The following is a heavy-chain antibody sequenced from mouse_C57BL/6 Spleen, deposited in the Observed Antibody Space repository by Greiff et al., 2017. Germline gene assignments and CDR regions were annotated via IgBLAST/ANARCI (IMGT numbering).Heavy chain of an antibody. V-gene: IGHV1-76*01. CDR3: ARDSNSGDYFDY. D-gene: IGHD2-5*01. CDR2: IYPGSGNT. J-gene: IGHJ2*01. Sequence: VKLQQSGAELVRPGASVKLSCKASGYTFTDYYINWVKQRPGQGLEWIARIYPGSGNTYYNEKFKGKATLTAEKSSSTAYMQLSSLTSEDSAVYFCARDSNSGDYFDYWGQGTTLTVSS. CDR1: GYTFTDYY.